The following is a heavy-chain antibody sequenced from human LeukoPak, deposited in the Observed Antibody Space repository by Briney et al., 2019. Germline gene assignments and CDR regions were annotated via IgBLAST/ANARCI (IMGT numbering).Heavy chain of an antibody. V-gene: IGHV4-39*07. CDR1: GGSISSSSYY. CDR3: ARVQTMIRGVSYYYMDV. Sequence: PSETLSLTCTVSGGSISSSSYYWGWIRQPPGKGLEWIGSIYYSGSTYYNPSLKSRVTISVDTSKNQFSLKLSSVTAADTAVYYCARVQTMIRGVSYYYMDVWGKGTTVTLSS. D-gene: IGHD3-10*01. J-gene: IGHJ6*03. CDR2: IYYSGST.